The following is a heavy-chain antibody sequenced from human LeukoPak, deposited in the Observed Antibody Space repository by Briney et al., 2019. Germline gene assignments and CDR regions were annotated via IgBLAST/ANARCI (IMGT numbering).Heavy chain of an antibody. V-gene: IGHV3-64D*06. CDR3: VKADCRSTSCYYYYYGMDV. D-gene: IGHD2-2*01. CDR1: GFTFSNYA. CDR2: ITSDRGST. J-gene: IGHJ6*04. Sequence: PRGSLRLSCSVSGFTFSNYAMHWVRQAPGKGLEYVSAITSDRGSTYYADSVKGRFTISRDNSKNTLYLQMSSLRGEDTAVYYCVKADCRSTSCYYYYYGMDVWGKGTTVTVSS.